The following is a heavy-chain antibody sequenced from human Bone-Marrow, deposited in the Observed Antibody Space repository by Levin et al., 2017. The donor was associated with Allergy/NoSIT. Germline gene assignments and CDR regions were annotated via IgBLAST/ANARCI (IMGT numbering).Heavy chain of an antibody. CDR1: GFTFTNYA. CDR3: ARDYCSGGDCYSIQGY. V-gene: IGHV3-30-3*01. Sequence: GGSLRLSCAASGFTFTNYAIHWVRQAPGKGLEWVAVISYDGSNQYYADSVKGRFTISRDSSKSTVYLQMNSLRAEDTSVYSCARDYCSGGDCYSIQGYWGKGTLVTVSS. D-gene: IGHD2-15*01. J-gene: IGHJ4*02. CDR2: ISYDGSNQ.